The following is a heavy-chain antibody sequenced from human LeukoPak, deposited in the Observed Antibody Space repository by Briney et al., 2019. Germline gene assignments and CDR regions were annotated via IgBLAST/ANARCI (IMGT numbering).Heavy chain of an antibody. Sequence: GGSLRLSCAASGFTFSSYAMSWVRQAPGKGLEWVSAISGSGGSTYYADSVKGRFTISRDNSKNTLYLQMNSLRAEDTAVYYCAKSHVPGTMRFDYFDYWGQGTLVTVSS. V-gene: IGHV3-23*01. J-gene: IGHJ4*02. CDR2: ISGSGGST. CDR1: GFTFSSYA. CDR3: AKSHVPGTMRFDYFDY. D-gene: IGHD2-2*01.